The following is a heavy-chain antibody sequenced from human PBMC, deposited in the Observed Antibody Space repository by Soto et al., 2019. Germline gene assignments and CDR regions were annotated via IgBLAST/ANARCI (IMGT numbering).Heavy chain of an antibody. V-gene: IGHV3-21*01. CDR3: ARDIKDYYYGMDV. CDR2: IGSSSSYI. Sequence: EVQLVESGGGLVKPGGSLRLSCAASGFTFSSYSMNWVRQAPGKGLEWVSSIGSSSSYIYYADSVKGRFTISRDNAKNSLYLQMNSLRAEDTAVYYCARDIKDYYYGMDVWGQGTTVTVSS. J-gene: IGHJ6*02. CDR1: GFTFSSYS.